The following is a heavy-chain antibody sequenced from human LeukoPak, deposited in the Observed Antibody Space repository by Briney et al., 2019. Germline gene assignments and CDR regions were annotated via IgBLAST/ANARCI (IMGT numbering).Heavy chain of an antibody. CDR2: IIPIFGTA. CDR1: GGTFSSYA. V-gene: IGHV1-69*13. D-gene: IGHD3-10*01. Sequence: ASVKVSCKASGGTFSSYAISWVRQAPGQGLEWMGGIIPIFGTANYAQKFQGRVTITADESTSTAYMELSSLRSEDTAVYYCARVSGYYYYMDVWGKGTTVTVSS. J-gene: IGHJ6*03. CDR3: ARVSGYYYYMDV.